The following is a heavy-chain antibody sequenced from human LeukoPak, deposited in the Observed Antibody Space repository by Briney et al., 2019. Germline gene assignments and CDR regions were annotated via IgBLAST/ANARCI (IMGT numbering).Heavy chain of an antibody. J-gene: IGHJ4*02. Sequence: SETLSLTCAVYGGSFSGYYWSWIRQPPGKGLEWIGSIYYSGSTYYNPSLKSRVTISVDTSKNQFSLKLSSVTAADTAVYYCARVLSGSYEYYFDYWGQGTLVTVSS. D-gene: IGHD1-26*01. CDR2: IYYSGST. CDR1: GGSFSGYY. V-gene: IGHV4-34*01. CDR3: ARVLSGSYEYYFDY.